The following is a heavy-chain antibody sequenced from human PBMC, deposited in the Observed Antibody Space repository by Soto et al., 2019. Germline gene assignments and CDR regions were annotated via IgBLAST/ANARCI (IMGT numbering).Heavy chain of an antibody. J-gene: IGHJ4*02. D-gene: IGHD3-10*01. CDR3: ARGGLGNYYNDY. V-gene: IGHV3-74*01. CDR2: IKGDGTIT. CDR1: GFTFSRDW. Sequence: EVQLVGSGGGLVQPGGSLRLSCAASGFTFSRDWMHWVRQSPGKGLVWVSRIKGDGTITNYADSVKGRFTTSRDNAKNTVYLQLNSLTTEDTAVYYCARGGLGNYYNDYWGQGTLVTVSS.